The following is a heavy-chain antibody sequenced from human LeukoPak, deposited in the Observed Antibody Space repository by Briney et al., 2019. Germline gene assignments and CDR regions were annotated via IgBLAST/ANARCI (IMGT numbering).Heavy chain of an antibody. D-gene: IGHD4-11*01. CDR3: ARSHDYTNYVGP. CDR1: GYSFTAFH. CDR2: INPDGGGT. V-gene: IGHV1-2*02. J-gene: IGHJ5*02. Sequence: ASVKVSCKASGYSFTAFHIHWVRQAPGQGLEWMGWINPDGGGTIFARRFQGRVTMTRDTSISTAYMALTSLRSDDTAVYYCARSHDYTNYVGPWGQGTLVTVSS.